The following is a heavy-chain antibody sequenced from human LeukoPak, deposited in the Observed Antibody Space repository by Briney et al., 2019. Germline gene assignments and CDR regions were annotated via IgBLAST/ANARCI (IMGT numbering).Heavy chain of an antibody. V-gene: IGHV4-59*12. Sequence: SSETLSLTCTVSGGSISSYYWSWIRQPPGKGLEWIGYIYYSGSTNYNPSLKSRVTISVDTSKNQFSLKLSSVTAADTAVYYCAREVGQGGAFDIWGQGTMVTVSS. D-gene: IGHD3-10*01. J-gene: IGHJ3*02. CDR1: GGSISSYY. CDR3: AREVGQGGAFDI. CDR2: IYYSGST.